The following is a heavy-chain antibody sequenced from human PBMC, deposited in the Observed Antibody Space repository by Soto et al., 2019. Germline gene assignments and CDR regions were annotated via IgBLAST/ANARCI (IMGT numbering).Heavy chain of an antibody. CDR3: ARCFGVAAAGPFDY. J-gene: IGHJ4*02. D-gene: IGHD6-13*01. V-gene: IGHV4-31*03. CDR2: IYYSGST. CDR1: GGSISSGGYY. Sequence: QVQLQESGPGLVKPSQTLSLTCTVSGGSISSGGYYWSWIRQHPGKCLEWIGYIYYSGSTYYNPSLKSRVTISVDTSKNQFSLKLRSVPAADTAVYYCARCFGVAAAGPFDYWGQGTLVTVSS.